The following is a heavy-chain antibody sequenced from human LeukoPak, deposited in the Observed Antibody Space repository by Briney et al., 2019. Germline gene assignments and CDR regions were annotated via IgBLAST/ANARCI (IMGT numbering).Heavy chain of an antibody. D-gene: IGHD3-22*01. V-gene: IGHV3-15*01. CDR3: STGGRRESDSSGFYLFYYGMDV. J-gene: IGHJ6*02. CDR2: IKSTTDGGTT. Sequence: GGSLRLSCAASGFTFSNAWMNWVRQAPGKGLECVGRIKSTTDGGTTDSAAPVKGRFTISRDDSKNTLYLQMDSLKTEDTAVYYCSTGGRRESDSSGFYLFYYGMDVWGQGTTVTVSS. CDR1: GFTFSNAW.